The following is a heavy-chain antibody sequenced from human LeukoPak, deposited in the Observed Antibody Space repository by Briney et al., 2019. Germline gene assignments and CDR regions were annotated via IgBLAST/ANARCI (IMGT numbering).Heavy chain of an antibody. V-gene: IGHV1-3*01. D-gene: IGHD1-26*01. Sequence: GASVKVSCKASGYTFTSYAMHWVRQAPGQRLEWMGWINAGNGNTKYSQKFQGRVTITRDTSASTAYMELSSLRSEDTAVYYCARDAPSPWERPEYFQHWGQGTLVTVSS. CDR2: INAGNGNT. CDR3: ARDAPSPWERPEYFQH. CDR1: GYTFTSYA. J-gene: IGHJ1*01.